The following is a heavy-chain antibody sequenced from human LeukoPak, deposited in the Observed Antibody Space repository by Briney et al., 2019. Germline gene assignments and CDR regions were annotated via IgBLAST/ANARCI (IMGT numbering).Heavy chain of an antibody. D-gene: IGHD6-13*01. CDR1: GFTFSNAW. CDR2: IKSKTDGGTT. CDR3: TTLGGSSWYINYYGMDV. V-gene: IGHV3-15*01. Sequence: SGGSLILSCAASGFTFSNAWMSWVRQAPGKGLEWVGRIKSKTDGGTTDYAAPVKGRFTISRDDSKNTLYLQMNSLKTEDTAVYYCTTLGGSSWYINYYGMDVWGQGTTVTVSS. J-gene: IGHJ6*02.